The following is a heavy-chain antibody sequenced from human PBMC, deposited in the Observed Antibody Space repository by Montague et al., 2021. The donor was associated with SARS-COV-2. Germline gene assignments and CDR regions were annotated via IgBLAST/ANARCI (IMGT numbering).Heavy chain of an antibody. V-gene: IGHV4-59*01. CDR3: AGQIMFWFDP. Sequence: SETLSLTCTVSGGSISSYYWSWIRQPPGKGLEWIGYIYYSGSTNYNPSLKSRVTISVDTSKNQFSLKLSSVTAADTAIYYCAGQIMFWFDPWGQGTLVTVSS. D-gene: IGHD3-16*01. CDR2: IYYSGST. CDR1: GGSISSYY. J-gene: IGHJ5*02.